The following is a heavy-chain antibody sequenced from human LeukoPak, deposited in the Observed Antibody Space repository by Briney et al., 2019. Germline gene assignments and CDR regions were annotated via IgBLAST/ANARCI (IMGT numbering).Heavy chain of an antibody. J-gene: IGHJ4*02. Sequence: PSETLSLTCAVYGGSFSGYYWSWIRQPPGKGLEWIGEINHSGSTNYNPSLKSRVTISVDTSKNQFSLKLSSVTAADTAVYYCARGHRRCCSGGSCYLDYWGQGTLVTVSS. V-gene: IGHV4-34*01. CDR1: GGSFSGYY. CDR2: INHSGST. CDR3: ARGHRRCCSGGSCYLDY. D-gene: IGHD2-15*01.